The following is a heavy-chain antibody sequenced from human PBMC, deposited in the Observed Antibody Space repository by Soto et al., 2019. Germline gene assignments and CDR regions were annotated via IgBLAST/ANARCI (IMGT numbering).Heavy chain of an antibody. V-gene: IGHV5-10-1*01. J-gene: IGHJ6*02. CDR1: GYSFTSSW. CDR3: ARLAGGYSYGFYYYYGMDV. D-gene: IGHD5-18*01. CDR2: IDPSDSYT. Sequence: PGESLKISCKGPGYSFTSSWISWVRQMPGKGLEWMGRIDPSDSYTNYSPSFQGHVTISADKSISTAYLQWSSLKASDTAMYYCARLAGGYSYGFYYYYGMDVWGQGTTVTVSS.